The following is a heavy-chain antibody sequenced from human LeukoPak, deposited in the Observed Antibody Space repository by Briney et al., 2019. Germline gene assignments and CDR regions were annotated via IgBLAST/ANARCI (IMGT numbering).Heavy chain of an antibody. D-gene: IGHD3-10*01. CDR2: MNPNSGNT. J-gene: IGHJ4*02. V-gene: IGHV1-8*01. CDR3: ARISGMVRGEDFDY. CDR1: GYTFTCYD. Sequence: ASVKVSCKASGYTFTCYDINWVRQATGQGLEWMGWMNPNSGNTGYAQKFQGRVTMTRNTSISTAYMELSSLRSEDTAVYYCARISGMVRGEDFDYWGQGTLVTVSS.